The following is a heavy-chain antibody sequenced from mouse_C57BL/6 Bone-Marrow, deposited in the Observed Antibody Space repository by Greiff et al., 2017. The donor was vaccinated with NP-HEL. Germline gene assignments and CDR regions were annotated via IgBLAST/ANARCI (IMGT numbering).Heavy chain of an antibody. Sequence: QVQLKQPGAELVKPGASVKLSCKASGYTFTSYWMQWVKQRPGQGLEWIGEIDPSDSYTNYNQKFKGKATLTVDTSSSTAYMQLSSLTSEDSAVYYCADGYYDYWGQGTTLTVSS. V-gene: IGHV1-50*01. J-gene: IGHJ2*01. CDR1: GYTFTSYW. CDR3: ADGYYDY. CDR2: IDPSDSYT. D-gene: IGHD2-3*01.